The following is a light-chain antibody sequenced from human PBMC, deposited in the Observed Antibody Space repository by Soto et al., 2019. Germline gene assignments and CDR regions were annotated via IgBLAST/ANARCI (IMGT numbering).Light chain of an antibody. CDR1: QSVSSSY. V-gene: IGKV3-20*01. CDR3: QQYGSSGT. J-gene: IGKJ1*01. Sequence: EIVLTQSPGTLSLSPGERATLSCRASQSVSSSYLAWYQQKPGQAPMLLIYGASSRATGIPDRFSGSGSGTDFTLTISRLEPEDFAVYYCQQYGSSGTFGQGTKVDIK. CDR2: GAS.